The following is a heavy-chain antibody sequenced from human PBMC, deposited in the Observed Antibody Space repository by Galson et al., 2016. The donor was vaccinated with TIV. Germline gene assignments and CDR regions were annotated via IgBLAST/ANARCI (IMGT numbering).Heavy chain of an antibody. D-gene: IGHD3-9*01. CDR1: GYIFINYY. CDR3: ARGNWARAFDY. CDR2: FNPDSGAT. Sequence: SVKVSCKASGYIFINYYIHWVRQAPGQGLEWLGWFNPDSGATQYAQKFQGRVTMTRDTSISTAYMELRRLISDDTAVYYCARGNWARAFDYWGRGTLVTVSS. J-gene: IGHJ2*01. V-gene: IGHV1-2*02.